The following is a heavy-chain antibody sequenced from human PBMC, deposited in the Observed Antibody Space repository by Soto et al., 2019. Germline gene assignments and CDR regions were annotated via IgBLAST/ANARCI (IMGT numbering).Heavy chain of an antibody. CDR1: GFTFSSYA. D-gene: IGHD6-19*01. Sequence: GRSLRLSCAASGFTFSSYAMSWVPPAPGEWREWVSAISGSGGSTYYGDSVKGRVTISRDNSKNTLYLQMNSLRAEDTAVYYCAKDDIIAVDGIGPNYFDYWGQGTLVTVSS. V-gene: IGHV3-23*01. CDR2: ISGSGGST. J-gene: IGHJ4*02. CDR3: AKDDIIAVDGIGPNYFDY.